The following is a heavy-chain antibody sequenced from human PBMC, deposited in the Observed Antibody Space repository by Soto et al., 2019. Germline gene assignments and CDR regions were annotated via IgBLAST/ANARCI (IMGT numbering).Heavy chain of an antibody. V-gene: IGHV1-8*01. CDR1: GYTFTTFD. CDR2: VNPDSGNT. J-gene: IGHJ4*02. D-gene: IGHD2-15*01. Sequence: QVQLVQSGAEVEKPGASVKVSCKASGYTFTTFDINWVRQAPGQGLEWMGWVNPDSGNTGYAQSFQGRVTMARNTSISTAYMELSSLRSEDTAVYYCARDREGYCSGGSCYYFDYWGQGTLVTVSS. CDR3: ARDREGYCSGGSCYYFDY.